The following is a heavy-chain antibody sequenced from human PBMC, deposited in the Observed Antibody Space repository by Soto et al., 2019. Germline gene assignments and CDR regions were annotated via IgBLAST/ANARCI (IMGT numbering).Heavy chain of an antibody. CDR1: GVIFSIYL. CDR2: IRQGGNEK. J-gene: IGHJ6*02. D-gene: IGHD3-16*01. CDR3: VGALTYEVPYYYYGMDV. V-gene: IGHV3-7*01. Sequence: GSPRISCAASGVIFSIYLMSWVRKAPGKGLEWVANIRQGGNEKFYVDSVKGRFTISRDNAKKSLYLQMNSLRAEDTAVYYCVGALTYEVPYYYYGMDVWGQGTTVTLSS.